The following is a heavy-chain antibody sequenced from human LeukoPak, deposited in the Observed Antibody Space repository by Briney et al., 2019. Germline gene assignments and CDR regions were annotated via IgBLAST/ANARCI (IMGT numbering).Heavy chain of an antibody. V-gene: IGHV5-51*01. D-gene: IGHD1-26*01. CDR2: IYPGDSET. CDR3: ARRRDLYSGSYYPFDY. CDR1: GFRFASSW. Sequence: GESLKISCEGFGFRFASSWIAWVRQMPGKGLEWMGIIYPGDSETRYSPSFQGQVTISADKSISTAYLQWSSLKASDTAMYYCARRRDLYSGSYYPFDYWGQGTLVTVSS. J-gene: IGHJ4*02.